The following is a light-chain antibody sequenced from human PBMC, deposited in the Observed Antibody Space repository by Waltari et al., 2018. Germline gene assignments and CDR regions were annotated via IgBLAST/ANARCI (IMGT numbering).Light chain of an antibody. J-gene: IGKJ2*02. V-gene: IGKV1-5*03. CDR3: QQYNDYPWT. CDR2: KAS. CDR1: QRNSSW. Sequence: DIQMTQSPSTLSASVGDRVTITCRASQRNSSWLAWYQQKPGKAPKLLIYKASTLESGVPSRFSGSGSGTEFTLTISSLQPDDFATYYCQQYNDYPWTFGQGTKLEIK.